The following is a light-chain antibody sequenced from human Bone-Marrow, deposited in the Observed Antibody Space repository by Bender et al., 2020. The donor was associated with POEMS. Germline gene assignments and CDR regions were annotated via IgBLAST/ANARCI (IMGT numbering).Light chain of an antibody. Sequence: QSALTQPASVSGSPGQSISISCTGTGNDVGGYSSVSWYQQHPGKAPKLMIYDVNKRPSGVPDRFSGSKSGNTASLTISGLQAEDEADDYCCSYSDRYSFVLGTGTTVTVL. J-gene: IGLJ1*01. CDR2: DVN. V-gene: IGLV2-11*01. CDR1: GNDVGGYSS. CDR3: CSYSDRYSFV.